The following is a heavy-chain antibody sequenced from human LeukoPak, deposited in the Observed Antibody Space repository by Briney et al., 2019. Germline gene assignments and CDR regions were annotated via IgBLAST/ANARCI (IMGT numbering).Heavy chain of an antibody. CDR3: ARLDYYGSGSLDY. CDR1: GGSISTYY. V-gene: IGHV4-4*07. CDR2: IYSGGST. D-gene: IGHD3-10*01. J-gene: IGHJ4*02. Sequence: SETLSLTCTVSGGSISTYYWSWIRQPAGKGLEWIGRIYSGGSTNYNPSLKSRVTMSVDTSKNQFSLKLSSVTAADTAVYYCARLDYYGSGSLDYWGQGTLVTVSS.